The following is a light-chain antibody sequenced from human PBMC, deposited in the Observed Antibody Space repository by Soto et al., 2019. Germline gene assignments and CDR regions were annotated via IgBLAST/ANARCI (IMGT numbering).Light chain of an antibody. CDR2: AAS. J-gene: IGKJ5*01. Sequence: DIQMSQSPSSLSASVGDRVTITCRAAESISRHLNWYQQKPGRAPDLLIYAASTLQNGVPSRFTGSGSGTDFTLTISRLEPEDFAVYYCQQYSSSLITFGQGTRLEIK. CDR1: ESISRH. CDR3: QQYSSSLIT. V-gene: IGKV1-39*01.